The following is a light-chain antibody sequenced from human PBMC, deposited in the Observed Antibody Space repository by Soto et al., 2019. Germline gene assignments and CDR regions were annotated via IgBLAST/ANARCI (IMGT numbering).Light chain of an antibody. CDR1: SGHSSYA. V-gene: IGLV4-69*01. CDR2: VNSDGSH. CDR3: QTWGTGFQV. J-gene: IGLJ3*02. Sequence: QPVLTQSPSASASLGASVKLTCTLNSGHSSYAVAWHQQQPEKGPRYLMKVNSDGSHNKGDGIPHRFSGSSSGAERYLTISRLQSDDEADYYCQTWGTGFQVFGGGTKLTVL.